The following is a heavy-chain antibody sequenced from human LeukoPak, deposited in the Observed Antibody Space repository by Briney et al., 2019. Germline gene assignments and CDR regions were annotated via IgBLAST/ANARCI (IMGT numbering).Heavy chain of an antibody. Sequence: PSETLSLTCGVYGGSFSGYHWSWIRQPPGKGLEWIGEINHSGSTNYNPSLKSRVTLSEDSSKTQFSLKVSSVTAADTAVYYCARGLGSGSAYAMDVWGQGTTVTVSS. D-gene: IGHD3-10*01. V-gene: IGHV4-34*01. CDR1: GGSFSGYH. J-gene: IGHJ6*02. CDR3: ARGLGSGSAYAMDV. CDR2: INHSGST.